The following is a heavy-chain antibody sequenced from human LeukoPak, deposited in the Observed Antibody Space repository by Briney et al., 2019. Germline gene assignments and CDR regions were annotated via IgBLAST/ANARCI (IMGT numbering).Heavy chain of an antibody. Sequence: SVKVSCKASGGTFSSYAISWVRQAPGQGLEWMGGITPVFGTRNSAQKFQGRVTITADESTSTAFMELSRLRSEDTAVYYCARDHWDGSFSRGDFWGQGTLVIVSS. CDR1: GGTFSSYA. CDR3: ARDHWDGSFSRGDF. D-gene: IGHD1-26*01. V-gene: IGHV1-69*13. CDR2: ITPVFGTR. J-gene: IGHJ4*02.